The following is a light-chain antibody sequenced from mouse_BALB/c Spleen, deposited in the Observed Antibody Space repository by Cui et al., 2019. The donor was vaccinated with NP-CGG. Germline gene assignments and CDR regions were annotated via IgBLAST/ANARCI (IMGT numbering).Light chain of an antibody. V-gene: IGLV1*01. Sequence: QAVVTQDSALTTSPGETVTLTCRPSTGAVTTSNYANWVQEKPDHLFTGLIGGTNNRPPGVPARFSGSLIGDKAALTITGAQTEDEAIYFCALWYSNHWVFGGGTKLTVL. CDR3: ALWYSNHWV. CDR1: TGAVTTSNY. CDR2: GTN. J-gene: IGLJ1*01.